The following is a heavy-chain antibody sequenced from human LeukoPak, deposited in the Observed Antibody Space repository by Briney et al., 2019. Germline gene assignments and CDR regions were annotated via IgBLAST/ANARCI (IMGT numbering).Heavy chain of an antibody. D-gene: IGHD4-23*01. CDR3: ARLNRAGVTPGY. J-gene: IGHJ4*02. V-gene: IGHV4-39*01. CDR1: GGSISSSSYY. CDR2: IYYSGST. Sequence: SETQSLSCTVSGGSISSSSYYWGWIRQPPGKGLEWIGSIYYSGSTYYNPSLKSRVTISVDTSKNQFSLKLSSVTAADTAVYYCARLNRAGVTPGYWGQGTLVAVSS.